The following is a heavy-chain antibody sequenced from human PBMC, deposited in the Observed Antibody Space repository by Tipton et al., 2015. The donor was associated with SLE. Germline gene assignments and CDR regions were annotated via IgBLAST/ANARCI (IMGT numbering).Heavy chain of an antibody. CDR2: ISYDGSNK. V-gene: IGHV3-30-3*01. J-gene: IGHJ1*01. D-gene: IGHD1-7*01. CDR1: GFTFSSYA. CDR3: TSLRLELLFQH. Sequence: SLRLSCAASGFTFSSYAMHWVRQAPGKGLEWVAVISYDGSNKYYADSVKGRFTISRDNSKNTLYLQMNSLRAEDTAVYYCTSLRLELLFQHWGQGTLVTVSS.